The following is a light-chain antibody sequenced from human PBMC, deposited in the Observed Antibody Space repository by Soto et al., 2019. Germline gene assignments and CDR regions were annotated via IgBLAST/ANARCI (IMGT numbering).Light chain of an antibody. CDR2: SHS. CDR1: SSNLGAPYD. CDR3: AAWDDSLNGYV. Sequence: QSVLTQPPSVSGAPGQTVIISCSGSSSNLGAPYDVNWFRQLPGTVPRLLIYSHSQRPSGVPDRFSGSKSGTSASLAISGLQSDDEADYYCAAWDDSLNGYVFGTGTKLTVL. J-gene: IGLJ1*01. V-gene: IGLV1-40*01.